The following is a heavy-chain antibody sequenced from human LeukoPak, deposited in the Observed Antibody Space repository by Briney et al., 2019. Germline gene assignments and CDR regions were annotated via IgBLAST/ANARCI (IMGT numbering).Heavy chain of an antibody. CDR2: IKQDGIEN. CDR1: GFSLSTYW. D-gene: IGHD3-22*01. Sequence: PGGSLRLSCAASGFSLSTYWMRWVRQAPGKGLEWVADIKQDGIENYYVDSVKGRFTISRDNAKNSLYLQMNSLRVEDTAVYYCARVQNCDSSRYRPSDYWGQGTLVTVSS. V-gene: IGHV3-7*01. CDR3: ARVQNCDSSRYRPSDY. J-gene: IGHJ4*02.